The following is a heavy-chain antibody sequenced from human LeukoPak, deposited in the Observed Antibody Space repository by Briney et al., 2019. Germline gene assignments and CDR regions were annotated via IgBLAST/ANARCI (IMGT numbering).Heavy chain of an antibody. CDR2: IYYSGST. CDR1: GGSISSSSYY. Sequence: PSETLSLTCTVSGGSISSSSYYWGWIRQPPGTGLEWIGSIYYSGSTYYNPSLKSRVTISVDTSKNQFSLKLSSVTAADTAVYYCARGSLLWFGELFLWGQGTLVTVSS. J-gene: IGHJ4*02. CDR3: ARGSLLWFGELFL. V-gene: IGHV4-39*07. D-gene: IGHD3-10*01.